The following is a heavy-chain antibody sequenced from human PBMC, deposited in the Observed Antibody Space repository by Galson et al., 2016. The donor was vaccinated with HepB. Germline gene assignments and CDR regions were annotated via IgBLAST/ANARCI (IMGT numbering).Heavy chain of an antibody. CDR1: GFTFSSYA. J-gene: IGHJ4*02. Sequence: SLRLSCAASGFTFSSYAMSWVRQAPGKGLEWISAISGSGGITYYADSVKGRFTISRDNSKNTLYLQMNSLRAEDTAIYYCAKEMAEVGKPFFDYWGPGAQIIVSS. D-gene: IGHD5-24*01. V-gene: IGHV3-23*01. CDR3: AKEMAEVGKPFFDY. CDR2: ISGSGGIT.